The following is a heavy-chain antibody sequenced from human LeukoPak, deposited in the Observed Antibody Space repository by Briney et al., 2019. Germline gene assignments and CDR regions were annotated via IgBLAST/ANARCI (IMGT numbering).Heavy chain of an antibody. J-gene: IGHJ4*02. CDR2: ISGYNGHT. CDR1: GYTFTDYG. D-gene: IGHD4-17*01. V-gene: IGHV1-18*01. Sequence: GASVKVSCKASGYTFTDYGISWVRQAPGQGLEWMGWISGYNGHTAYAQKVQGRVTMTTDTSTTTAYMELSRLRSDDTAVYYCARESTTVTSPSFDYWGQGTLVTVSS. CDR3: ARESTTVTSPSFDY.